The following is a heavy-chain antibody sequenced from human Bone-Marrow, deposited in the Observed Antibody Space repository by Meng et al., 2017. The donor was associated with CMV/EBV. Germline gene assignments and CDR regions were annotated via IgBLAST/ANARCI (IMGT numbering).Heavy chain of an antibody. CDR3: ARQSGYCSSTSCYNY. CDR1: GYTFTSYW. CDR2: IYPGDSDT. J-gene: IGHJ4*02. Sequence: KVSCKASGYTFTSYWIGWVRQMPGKGLEWMGIIYPGDSDTRYSPSFQGQVTISADKSISTAYLQWSSLKASDTAMYYCARQSGYCSSTSCYNYWGQGTLVTVSS. V-gene: IGHV5-51*01. D-gene: IGHD2-2*02.